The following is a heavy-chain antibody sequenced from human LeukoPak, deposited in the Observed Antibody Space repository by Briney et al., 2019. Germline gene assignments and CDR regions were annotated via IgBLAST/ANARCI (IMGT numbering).Heavy chain of an antibody. D-gene: IGHD6-13*01. CDR2: ISASGGNA. V-gene: IGHV3-23*01. CDR3: AKMISSSSLSDY. Sequence: PGGSLRLSCATSGFTFSSYAMTWVRQAPGKGLEWVSTISASGGNAYYADSVKGRFTISRDSSKNTLYLQMNSLRAEDTAVYYCAKMISSSSLSDYWGQGTLVTVSS. J-gene: IGHJ4*02. CDR1: GFTFSSYA.